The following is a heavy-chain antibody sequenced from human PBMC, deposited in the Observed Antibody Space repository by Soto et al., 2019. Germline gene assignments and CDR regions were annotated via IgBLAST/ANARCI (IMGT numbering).Heavy chain of an antibody. CDR2: IYYSGST. D-gene: IGHD3-10*01. J-gene: IGHJ4*02. CDR3: ARHTVLWFGELGHYFDY. Sequence: SETLSLTCTVSGGSISSSSYYWGWIRQPPGKGLEWIGSIYYSGSTYYNPSLKSRVTISVDTSKNQFSLKLSSVTAADTAVYYCARHTVLWFGELGHYFDYWGQGTLVTVS. V-gene: IGHV4-39*01. CDR1: GGSISSSSYY.